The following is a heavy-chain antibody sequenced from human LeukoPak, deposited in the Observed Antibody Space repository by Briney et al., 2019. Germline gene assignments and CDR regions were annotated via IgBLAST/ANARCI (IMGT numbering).Heavy chain of an antibody. CDR3: AGDRRVIFGVVRALVYYGMDV. V-gene: IGHV7-4-1*02. J-gene: IGHJ6*02. CDR1: GYTFTSYA. Sequence: ASVKVSCKASGYTFTSYAMNWVRQAPGQGLEWMGWINTNTGNPTYAQGFTGRFVFSLDTSVSTAYLQISSLKAEDTAVYYCAGDRRVIFGVVRALVYYGMDVWGQGTTVTVSS. D-gene: IGHD3-3*01. CDR2: INTNTGNP.